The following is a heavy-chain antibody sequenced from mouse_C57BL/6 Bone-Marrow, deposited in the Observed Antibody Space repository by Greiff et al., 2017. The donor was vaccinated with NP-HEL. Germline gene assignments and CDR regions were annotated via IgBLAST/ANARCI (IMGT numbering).Heavy chain of an antibody. Sequence: EVKLQESGAELVRPGASVKLSCTASGFNIKDDYMHWVKQRPEPGLEWIGWIDPENGDTEYASKFQGKATITADTSSTTAYLQLSSRTSEDTAVYYCTTEGLRRAWFAYWGQGTLVTVSA. CDR2: IDPENGDT. J-gene: IGHJ3*01. V-gene: IGHV14-4*01. CDR3: TTEGLRRAWFAY. D-gene: IGHD2-2*01. CDR1: GFNIKDDY.